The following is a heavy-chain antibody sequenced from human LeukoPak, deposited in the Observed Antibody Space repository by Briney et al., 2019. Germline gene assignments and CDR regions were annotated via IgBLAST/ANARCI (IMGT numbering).Heavy chain of an antibody. CDR1: GFTFSSYE. D-gene: IGHD3-10*02. J-gene: IGHJ6*04. CDR3: AELGITMSGGV. V-gene: IGHV3-48*03. Sequence: GGSLRLSCAASGFTFSSYEMNWVRQAPGKVLEWVSYIISSGSTIYYADSVKGRFTISRDNAKNSLYLKMNSLRAEDTDVYYCAELGITMSGGVWGKGTTVTISS. CDR2: IISSGSTI.